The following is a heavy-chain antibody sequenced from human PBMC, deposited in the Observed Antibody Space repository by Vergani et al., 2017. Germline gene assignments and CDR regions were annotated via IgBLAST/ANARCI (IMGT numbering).Heavy chain of an antibody. CDR1: GITFWKFG. CDR3: TRDRGNSGDYHFDH. V-gene: IGHV3-9*01. Sequence: EVDLVESGGGLAQPGGSLRLSCEASGITFWKFGMHWVRQGPGKGLEWVSGISWNSGAVDYADSVRGRFTISRDNAKNSLFLEMNSLRFEDTAVYFCTRDRGNSGDYHFDHWGQGTRVTVSS. CDR2: ISWNSGAV. D-gene: IGHD5-12*01. J-gene: IGHJ4*02.